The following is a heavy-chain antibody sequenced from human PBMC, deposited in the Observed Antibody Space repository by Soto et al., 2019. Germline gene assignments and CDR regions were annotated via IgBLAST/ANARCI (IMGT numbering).Heavy chain of an antibody. V-gene: IGHV3-64D*06. J-gene: IGHJ6*02. CDR2: ISSNGGST. D-gene: IGHD3-10*01. CDR1: GFTFSSYA. Sequence: GGSLRLSCSASGFTFSSYAMHWVRQAPGKGLEYVSAISSNGGSTYYADSVKGRFTISRDNSKNTLYLQMSSLRAEDTAVYYCVRVGGSNPWYYYYYGMDVWGQGTTVTVSS. CDR3: VRVGGSNPWYYYYYGMDV.